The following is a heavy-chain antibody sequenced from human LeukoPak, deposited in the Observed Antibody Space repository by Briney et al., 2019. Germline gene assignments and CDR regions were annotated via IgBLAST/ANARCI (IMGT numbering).Heavy chain of an antibody. J-gene: IGHJ6*02. V-gene: IGHV3-9*01. Sequence: GRSXXXSCAASGFTFDDYAMHWVRHAPGKGLEWVSGISWNSGSIGYADSVKGRFTISRDSAKNSLYLQMNSLRAEDTALYYCAKDISGSSRDYYYYGMDVWGQGTTVTVSS. CDR2: ISWNSGSI. D-gene: IGHD6-13*01. CDR1: GFTFDDYA. CDR3: AKDISGSSRDYYYYGMDV.